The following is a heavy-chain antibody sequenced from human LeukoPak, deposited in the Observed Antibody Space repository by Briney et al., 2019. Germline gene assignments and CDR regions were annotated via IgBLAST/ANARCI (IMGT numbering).Heavy chain of an antibody. D-gene: IGHD6-13*01. V-gene: IGHV1-46*01. CDR2: INPSGGST. J-gene: IGHJ4*02. CDR3: ARSSTLGNYFDY. Sequence: ASVTVSCKASGYTFTSYYMHWVRQAPGQGLEWMGIINPSGGSTSYAQKFQGRVTLTRDTSTSTVYVELSSLRSEDTAVYYCARSSTLGNYFDYWGQGTLVTVSS. CDR1: GYTFTSYY.